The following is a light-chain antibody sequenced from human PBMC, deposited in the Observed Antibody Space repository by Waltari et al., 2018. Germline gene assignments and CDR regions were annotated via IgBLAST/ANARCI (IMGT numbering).Light chain of an antibody. J-gene: IGLJ2*01. CDR2: DVT. V-gene: IGLV2-14*03. CDR1: STDDGSYNY. CDR3: SSYMDTTTLEL. Sequence: QSALTQPASVSGSPGQSITISCPGTSTDDGSYNYVSWYQQHPGKAPKLIIYDVTNRPSGVSNRFSGSKSGNTASLTISGLQAEDEADYYCSSYMDTTTLELFGGGTSLTVL.